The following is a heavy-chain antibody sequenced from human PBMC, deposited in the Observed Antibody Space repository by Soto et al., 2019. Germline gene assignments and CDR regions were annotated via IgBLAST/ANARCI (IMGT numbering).Heavy chain of an antibody. V-gene: IGHV3-30*18. J-gene: IGHJ6*02. CDR2: ISYDGSNK. Sequence: QVQLVESGGGVVQPGRSLRLSCAASGFTFSSYGMHWVRQAPGKGLEWVALISYDGSNKYYADSVKGRFTFSRDNSKNTLYLQMNSLRAEDTAVYYCAKDVVVGATPGLGDYYYYYGMDVWGQGTTVTVSS. D-gene: IGHD1-26*01. CDR1: GFTFSSYG. CDR3: AKDVVVGATPGLGDYYYYYGMDV.